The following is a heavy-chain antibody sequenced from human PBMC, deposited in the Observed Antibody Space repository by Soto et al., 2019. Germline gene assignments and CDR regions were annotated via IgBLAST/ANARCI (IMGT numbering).Heavy chain of an antibody. Sequence: GGSLRLSCAASGFTFSSYWMHWVRQAPGKGLVWVSRINSDGSDTSYADSVKGRFTISRDNGKNTLYLQVNSLRAEDTAVYFCATDGYRSGWSFFDYWGRGTLVTVSS. CDR2: INSDGSDT. CDR3: ATDGYRSGWSFFDY. J-gene: IGHJ4*02. CDR1: GFTFSSYW. D-gene: IGHD6-19*01. V-gene: IGHV3-74*01.